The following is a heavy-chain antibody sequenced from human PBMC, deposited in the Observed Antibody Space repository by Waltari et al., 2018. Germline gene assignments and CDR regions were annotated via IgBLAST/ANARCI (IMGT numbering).Heavy chain of an antibody. CDR3: ATESQTGEMGAFDI. CDR1: GFTFSSYA. J-gene: IGHJ3*02. D-gene: IGHD7-27*01. Sequence: EVQLLESGGGLVQPGGSLRLSCAASGFTFSSYAMSWVRQAPGKGLEWVSVIYSGGSTYYADSVKGRFTISRDNSKNTLYLQMNSLRAEDTAVYYCATESQTGEMGAFDIWGQGTMVTVSS. CDR2: IYSGGST. V-gene: IGHV3-23*03.